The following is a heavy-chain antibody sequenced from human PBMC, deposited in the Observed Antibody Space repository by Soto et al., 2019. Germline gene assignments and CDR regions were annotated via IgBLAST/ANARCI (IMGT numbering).Heavy chain of an antibody. CDR2: SGASGGPT. V-gene: IGHV3-23*01. J-gene: IGHJ4*02. CDR3: AKRVPISGSWYYFDD. CDR1: GFTFRNYA. Sequence: GGSLRLSCAASGFTFRNYAMSWVRQAPGKGLEWVSCVGASGASGGPTFYADSVKGRFTISRDNSRNTLYLQMNSLRAEDTALYYCAKRVPISGSWYYFDDWGQGTLVTVSS. D-gene: IGHD6-13*01.